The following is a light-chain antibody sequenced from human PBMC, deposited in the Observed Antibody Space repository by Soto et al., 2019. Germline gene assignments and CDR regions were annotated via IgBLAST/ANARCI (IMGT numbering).Light chain of an antibody. CDR3: QHYLLPPWT. J-gene: IGKJ1*01. CDR1: QSVFYNSNNKNY. CDR2: WAS. Sequence: DIVMTQSPDFLAVSLGERATINCKSSQSVFYNSNNKNYLAWYQQKPGQPPKLLIYWASTRESGVPDRFSGSGSGTDFTLTISSLQAEDVAVYFCQHYLLPPWTFGQGTKVEIK. V-gene: IGKV4-1*01.